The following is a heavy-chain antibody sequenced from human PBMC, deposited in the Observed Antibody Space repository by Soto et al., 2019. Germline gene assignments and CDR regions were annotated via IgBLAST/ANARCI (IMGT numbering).Heavy chain of an antibody. CDR2: LPPGGEPT. CDR3: VKDSPYCRNYQDLDY. V-gene: IGHV3-23*01. D-gene: IGHD1-7*01. CDR1: GVIFSSYA. Sequence: AGSLSLSCAASGVIFSSYAMTWVRQAPGRGLEWVSALPPGGEPTYYPDSVKGRFTSSRDNSKDTLYLQMNSLRVDDTALYYCVKDSPYCRNYQDLDYWGKGTLVTVSS. J-gene: IGHJ4*02.